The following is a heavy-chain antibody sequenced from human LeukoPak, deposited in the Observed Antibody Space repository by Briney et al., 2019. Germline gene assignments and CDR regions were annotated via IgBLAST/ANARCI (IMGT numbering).Heavy chain of an antibody. CDR2: IYHSGST. CDR1: GGSISSSSYY. Sequence: SETLSLTCTVSGGSISSSSYYWAWIRQPPGTGLEWIGSIYHSGSTYYNPSLKSRVTISVDTSKNQISLKLSSVTAADTALYYCARVWTDSGSYYDDRGAFDYWGQGTLVTVSS. J-gene: IGHJ4*02. V-gene: IGHV4-39*07. D-gene: IGHD1-26*01. CDR3: ARVWTDSGSYYDDRGAFDY.